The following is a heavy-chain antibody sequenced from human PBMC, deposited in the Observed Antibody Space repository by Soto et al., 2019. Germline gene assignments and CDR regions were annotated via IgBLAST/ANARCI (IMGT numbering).Heavy chain of an antibody. V-gene: IGHV1-8*01. J-gene: IGHJ6*02. CDR2: MNPNSGNT. CDR1: GSTFTSYD. Sequence: SVEVSSKASGSTFTSYDINWLRQSTGQGLEWMGWMNPNSGNTGYAQKFQGRVTMTRNTSISTGYMELSSLRSEDTAVYYCARARVDMVRGVYYYYGMDVWGQGTTVTVSS. CDR3: ARARVDMVRGVYYYYGMDV. D-gene: IGHD3-10*01.